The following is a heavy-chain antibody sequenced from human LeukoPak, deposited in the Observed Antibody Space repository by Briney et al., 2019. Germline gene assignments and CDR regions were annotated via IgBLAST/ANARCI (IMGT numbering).Heavy chain of an antibody. CDR3: GRFGYVAGIDL. CDR2: IDPAGTDT. J-gene: IGHJ4*02. D-gene: IGHD6-19*01. V-gene: IGHV3-7*01. Sequence: GGSLRLSCAASGFSFNSYWMTWVRQAPGRGLEWVANIDPAGTDTYYVDPVKGRFIISRNNAKNLVYLQMNTLRAEDTAVYSCGRFGYVAGIDLWGQGTLVTVSS. CDR1: GFSFNSYW.